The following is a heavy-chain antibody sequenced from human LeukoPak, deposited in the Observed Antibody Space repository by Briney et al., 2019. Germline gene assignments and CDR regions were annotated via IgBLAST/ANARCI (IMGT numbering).Heavy chain of an antibody. J-gene: IGHJ3*02. CDR3: ARDVGYYYDSSGPIGAFDI. V-gene: IGHV4-59*01. D-gene: IGHD3-22*01. CDR1: GGSISSYY. CDR2: IYYSGST. Sequence: SETLSLTCTVSGGSISSYYWSWIRQPPGKGLEWIGYIYYSGSTNYNPSLKSRVTISVDTSKNQFSLKLSSVTAADTAVYYCARDVGYYYDSSGPIGAFDIWGQGTMVTVSS.